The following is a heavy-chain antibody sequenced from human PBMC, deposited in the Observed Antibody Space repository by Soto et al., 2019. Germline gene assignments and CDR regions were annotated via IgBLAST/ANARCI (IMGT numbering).Heavy chain of an antibody. CDR1: GGSISRYY. V-gene: IGHV4-59*08. J-gene: IGHJ4*02. CDR3: ALHILGSGSTSIDY. CDR2: IYYSGST. Sequence: SETLSLTCTVSGGSISRYYWSWIRQPPGKGLEWIGYIYYSGSTNYNPSLKSRVTISVDTPKNQFSLNLNSMTAAATAVDYWALHILGSGSTSIDYWGQGTLVTVS. D-gene: IGHD3-10*01.